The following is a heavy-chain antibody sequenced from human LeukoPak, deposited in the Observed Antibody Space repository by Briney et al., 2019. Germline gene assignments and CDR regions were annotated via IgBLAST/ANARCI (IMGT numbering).Heavy chain of an antibody. J-gene: IGHJ4*02. CDR2: INPNSGGT. Sequence: ASVKVSCKASGYTFTGYYMHWVRQAPGQGLEWMGWINPNSGGTNYAQKFQGRVTMTRDTSISTAYMELSRLRSDDTAVYYCARERNSGYDFEFDYWGQGTLVTVSS. CDR3: ARERNSGYDFEFDY. CDR1: GYTFTGYY. D-gene: IGHD5-12*01. V-gene: IGHV1-2*02.